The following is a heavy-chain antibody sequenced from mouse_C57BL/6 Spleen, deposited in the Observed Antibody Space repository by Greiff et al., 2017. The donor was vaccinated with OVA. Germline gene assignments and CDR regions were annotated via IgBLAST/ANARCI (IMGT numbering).Heavy chain of an antibody. Sequence: VQLQQPGAELVKPRASVKLSCKASGYTFTSYWMHWVKQRPGQGLEWIGMIHPNSGSTNYNEKFKSKATLTVDKSSSTAYMQRSSLTSEDSAVYYCARETANWAPMDYWGQGTSVTVSS. CDR3: ARETANWAPMDY. D-gene: IGHD4-1*01. CDR1: GYTFTSYW. V-gene: IGHV1-64*01. CDR2: IHPNSGST. J-gene: IGHJ4*01.